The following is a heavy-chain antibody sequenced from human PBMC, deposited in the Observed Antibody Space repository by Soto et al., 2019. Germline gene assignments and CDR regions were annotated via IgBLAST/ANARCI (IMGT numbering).Heavy chain of an antibody. CDR2: IYPGDSDT. D-gene: IGHD6-13*01. CDR1: GYIFTSYW. J-gene: IGHJ6*02. Sequence: PEESLKISCKGSGYIFTSYWIGWVRQMPGKGLEWMGIIYPGDSDTRYSPSFQGQVTISADKSISTAYLQWSSLKASDTAMYYCASISSSTRNYYSMDVWGQGTTVTVSS. CDR3: ASISSSTRNYYSMDV. V-gene: IGHV5-51*01.